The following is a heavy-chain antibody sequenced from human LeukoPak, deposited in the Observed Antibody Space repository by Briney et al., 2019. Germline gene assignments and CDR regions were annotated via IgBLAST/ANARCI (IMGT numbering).Heavy chain of an antibody. CDR2: IKEDGSEK. J-gene: IGHJ4*02. CDR3: ARDSFETDIDY. CDR1: GFLFSRYW. V-gene: IGHV3-7*01. Sequence: GGSLRLSCAASGFLFSRYWMSWVRQAPGKGLEWVANIKEDGSEKYYVESMKGRFTISRDNVKNSLYLQINSLRAEDTAVYYCARDSFETDIDYWGQGTLVTVSS. D-gene: IGHD1-14*01.